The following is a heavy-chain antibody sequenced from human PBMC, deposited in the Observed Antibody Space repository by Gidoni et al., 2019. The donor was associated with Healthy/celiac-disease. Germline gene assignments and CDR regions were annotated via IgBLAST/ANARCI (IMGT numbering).Heavy chain of an antibody. D-gene: IGHD1-26*01. CDR2: ISGSGGST. CDR1: GFTFSSYA. CDR3: AKSLVGATQAGYWYFDL. J-gene: IGHJ2*01. Sequence: EVQLLESGGGLVQPGGSLRLSCAASGFTFSSYAMSWVRQAPGKGLEWVSAISGSGGSTYYADSVKGRFTISRDNSKNTLYLQMNSLRAEDTAVYYCAKSLVGATQAGYWYFDLWGRGTLVTVSS. V-gene: IGHV3-23*01.